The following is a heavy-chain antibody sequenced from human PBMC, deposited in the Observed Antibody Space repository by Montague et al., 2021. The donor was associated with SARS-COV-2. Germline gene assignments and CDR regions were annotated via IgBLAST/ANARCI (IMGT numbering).Heavy chain of an antibody. Sequence: SETLSLTCTVSGGSISSYYWSWIRQPPGKGLEWIGNINYSGSTNYNPSLKSRVTITVDTSKNQFSLKLSSMTATDTAVYYCARTYYDILTGYYNRGAFDIWGKGTMVPVSS. V-gene: IGHV4-59*01. CDR1: GGSISSYY. CDR3: ARTYYDILTGYYNRGAFDI. J-gene: IGHJ3*02. CDR2: INYSGST. D-gene: IGHD3-9*01.